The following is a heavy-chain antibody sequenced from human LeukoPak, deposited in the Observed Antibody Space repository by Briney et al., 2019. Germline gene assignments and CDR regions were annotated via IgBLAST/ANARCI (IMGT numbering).Heavy chain of an antibody. D-gene: IGHD4-17*01. J-gene: IGHJ6*02. CDR2: TYYRSKWYN. CDR3: ARLPAKYGDYDYGMDV. CDR1: GDSVSSNSAA. V-gene: IGHV6-1*01. Sequence: SQTPSLTCAISGDSVSSNSAAWNWIRQSPSRGLEWLGRTYYRSKWYNDYAVSVKSRITINPDTSKNQFSLQLNSVTAADTAVYYCARLPAKYGDYDYGMDVWGQGTTVTVSS.